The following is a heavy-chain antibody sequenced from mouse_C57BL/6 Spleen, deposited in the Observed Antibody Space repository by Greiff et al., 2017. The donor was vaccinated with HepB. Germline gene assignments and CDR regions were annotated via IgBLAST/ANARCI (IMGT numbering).Heavy chain of an antibody. Sequence: VQLQQPGAELVRPGSSVKLSCKASGYTFTSYWMDWVKQRPGQGLEWIGNIYPSDSETHYDQKFKDKATLTVEKSSSTAYRQLSSLTSVDSAVYDCAIFDYDDYCAMDYWGEGTAVTVPS. CDR3: AIFDYDDYCAMDY. D-gene: IGHD2-4*01. CDR2: IYPSDSET. J-gene: IGHJ4*01. CDR1: GYTFTSYW. V-gene: IGHV1-61*01.